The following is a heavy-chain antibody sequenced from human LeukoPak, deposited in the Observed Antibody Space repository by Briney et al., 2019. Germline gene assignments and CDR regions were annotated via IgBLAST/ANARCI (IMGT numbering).Heavy chain of an antibody. CDR1: GFTFSSCA. CDR3: AKDRYSSGWYSDFDY. D-gene: IGHD6-19*01. V-gene: IGHV3-23*01. Sequence: PGGSLRLSCVASGFTFSSCAMSWARQAPGKGLEWVSGISAGGDTTYTADSVKGRFTISRDNSKNTVYLQMNSLRAEDTAVYYCAKDRYSSGWYSDFDYWGQGTLVTVSS. CDR2: ISAGGDTT. J-gene: IGHJ4*02.